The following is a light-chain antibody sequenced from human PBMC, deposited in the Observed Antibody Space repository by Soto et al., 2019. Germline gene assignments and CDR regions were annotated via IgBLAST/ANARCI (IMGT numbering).Light chain of an antibody. CDR1: SSDVGSYNY. CDR2: DVS. Sequence: QSALTQPASVSGSPGQSITISCTGTSSDVGSYNYVSWYQQHPGKAPKVMIYDVSKRPSGVSYRFSGSKSGNTASLTISGLQSEDEADYYCSSYTTSSTYVFGTGTKLTVL. J-gene: IGLJ1*01. CDR3: SSYTTSSTYV. V-gene: IGLV2-14*01.